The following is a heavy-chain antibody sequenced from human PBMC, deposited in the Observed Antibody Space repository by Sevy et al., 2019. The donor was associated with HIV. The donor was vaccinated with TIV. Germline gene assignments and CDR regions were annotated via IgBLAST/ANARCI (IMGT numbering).Heavy chain of an antibody. CDR2: IWYDGTNK. J-gene: IGHJ4*02. CDR3: ASGAYYYASRSQNFDY. V-gene: IGHV3-33*01. D-gene: IGHD3-10*01. CDR1: GFTFSSYG. Sequence: GGSLILSCAASGFTFSSYGMHWVRQAPGKGLEWVALIWYDGTNKYYADSVKGRFTISRDNSKNTLYLQMNSLRAEDTAVYYCASGAYYYASRSQNFDYWGPGTLVTVSS.